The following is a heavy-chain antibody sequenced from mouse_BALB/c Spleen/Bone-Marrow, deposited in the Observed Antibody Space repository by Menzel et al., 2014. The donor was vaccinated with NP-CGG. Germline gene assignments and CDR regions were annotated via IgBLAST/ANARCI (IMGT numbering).Heavy chain of an antibody. D-gene: IGHD4-1*01. V-gene: IGHV14-3*02. CDR3: ARWEYYAMDY. CDR2: IDPANDNT. J-gene: IGHJ4*01. Sequence: VQLQQPGAELVKPGASVKLSCTASGFNIKDTYMHWVKQRPEQGLEWIGRIDPANDNTKYDPKFQGKATITADTSSNTAYLQLSSLTSEDTAVYYCARWEYYAMDYWGQGTSVTGSS. CDR1: GFNIKDTY.